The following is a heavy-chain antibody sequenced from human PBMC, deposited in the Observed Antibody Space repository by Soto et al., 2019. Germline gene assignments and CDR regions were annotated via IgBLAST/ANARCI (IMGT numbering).Heavy chain of an antibody. D-gene: IGHD3-22*01. CDR2: IKQDGSEE. CDR3: ARYPKPYDSSAYYYY. J-gene: IGHJ4*02. CDR1: GFTFNDYW. Sequence: EVQLVESGGGLVQPGGSLRLSCAASGFTFNDYWMSWVRQAPGKGLEWVATIKQDGSEEYYVHSVKGRFTISRDNAKNSLDLQMNSLGAEDTAVYYCARYPKPYDSSAYYYYWGQGTLVTVPS. V-gene: IGHV3-7*01.